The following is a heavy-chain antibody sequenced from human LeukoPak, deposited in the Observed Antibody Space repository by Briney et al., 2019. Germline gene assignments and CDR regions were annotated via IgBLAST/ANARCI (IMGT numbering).Heavy chain of an antibody. J-gene: IGHJ5*02. V-gene: IGHV3-20*04. Sequence: GGSLRLSCAASGFTFDGYGMSWVRQAPGKGLEWVSGINWNGGSTGYADSVKGRFTISRDNAKNSLYLQMNSLRAEDTALYYCARKNYYGSGSYYAPSEGINWFDPWGQGTLVTVSS. CDR2: INWNGGST. D-gene: IGHD3-10*01. CDR3: ARKNYYGSGSYYAPSEGINWFDP. CDR1: GFTFDGYG.